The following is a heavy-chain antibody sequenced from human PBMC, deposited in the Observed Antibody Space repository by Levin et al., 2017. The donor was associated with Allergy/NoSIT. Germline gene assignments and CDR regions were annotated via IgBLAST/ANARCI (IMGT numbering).Heavy chain of an antibody. V-gene: IGHV3-23*01. CDR3: ANEQYSVGVPATIWFDP. CDR1: GFTFSSYA. Sequence: PGGSLRLSCAASGFTFSSYAMSWVRQAPGKGLEWVSAISGSGGSTNYADSVKGRFTISRDNSKNTLYLQMNSLRAEETAVYYCANEQYSVGVPATIWFDPWGQGTLVTVSS. J-gene: IGHJ5*02. CDR2: ISGSGGST. D-gene: IGHD2-2*02.